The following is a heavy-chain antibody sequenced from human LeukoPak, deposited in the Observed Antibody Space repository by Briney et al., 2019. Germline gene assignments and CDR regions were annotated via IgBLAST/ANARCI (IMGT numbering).Heavy chain of an antibody. CDR3: AQDPRRDYESDY. V-gene: IGHV3-15*01. CDR2: ITSKTDGGTT. J-gene: IGHJ4*02. Sequence: GGSLRLSCAASGFTFSNAWMSWVRQAPGKGLEWVGRITSKTDGGTTDYAAPVKGRFTISREESKNTVHLQMNSLKSEDTAVYYCAQDPRRDYESDYWGQGTLVTVSS. CDR1: GFTFSNAW. D-gene: IGHD4-17*01.